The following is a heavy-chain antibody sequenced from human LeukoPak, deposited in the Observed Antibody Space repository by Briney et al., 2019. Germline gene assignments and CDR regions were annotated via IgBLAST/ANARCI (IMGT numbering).Heavy chain of an antibody. D-gene: IGHD6-19*01. Sequence: GGSLRLSCAASGFTFSSYAMSWVRQAPGKGLEWVSAISGRGGSTYYADSVKGRFTISRDNSKNTLYLQMNSLRAEDTAVYYCAKIPGSSGWYDALDIWGQGTMVTVSA. CDR2: ISGRGGST. CDR3: AKIPGSSGWYDALDI. V-gene: IGHV3-23*01. CDR1: GFTFSSYA. J-gene: IGHJ3*02.